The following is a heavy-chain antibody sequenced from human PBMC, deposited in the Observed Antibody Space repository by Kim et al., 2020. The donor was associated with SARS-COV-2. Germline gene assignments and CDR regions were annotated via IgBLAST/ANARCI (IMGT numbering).Heavy chain of an antibody. J-gene: IGHJ4*02. CDR2: IIPIFGTA. CDR3: ARGFYDYDILTGYFY. D-gene: IGHD3-9*01. Sequence: SVKVSCKASGGTFSSYAISWVRQAPGQGLEWMGGIIPIFGTANYAQKFQGRVTITADESTSTAYMELSSLRSEDTAVYYCARGFYDYDILTGYFYWGQGTLVTVSS. CDR1: GGTFSSYA. V-gene: IGHV1-69*13.